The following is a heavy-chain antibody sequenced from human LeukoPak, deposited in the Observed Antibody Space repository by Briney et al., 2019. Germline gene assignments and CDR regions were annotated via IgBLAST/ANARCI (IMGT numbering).Heavy chain of an antibody. D-gene: IGHD6-13*01. J-gene: IGHJ4*02. CDR3: ARVSSSWYGGLDY. CDR2: IYTSGST. Sequence: PSETLSLTCTVSGGSISSGSYYWSWIRQPAWKGLEWIGRIYTSGSTNYNPSLKSRVTISVDTSKNQFSLKLSSVTAADTAVYYCARVSSSWYGGLDYWGQGTLVTVSS. CDR1: GGSISSGSYY. V-gene: IGHV4-61*02.